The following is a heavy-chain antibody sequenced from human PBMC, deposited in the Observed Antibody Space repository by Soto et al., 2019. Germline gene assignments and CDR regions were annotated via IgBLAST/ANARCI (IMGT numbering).Heavy chain of an antibody. V-gene: IGHV3-23*01. CDR1: GFTFSDYA. CDR3: AKGGLGSMNSVRPFDS. Sequence: EVQLLESGGGLVQPGGSLRLSCAASGFTFSDYAMSWVRQAPGKGLEWVSAISGRAGSTFYADSVKGRFTISRDNSQNTLYLEMNSLRAEDTALYYCAKGGLGSMNSVRPFDSWGQGSLVTVSS. D-gene: IGHD3-22*01. J-gene: IGHJ4*02. CDR2: ISGRAGST.